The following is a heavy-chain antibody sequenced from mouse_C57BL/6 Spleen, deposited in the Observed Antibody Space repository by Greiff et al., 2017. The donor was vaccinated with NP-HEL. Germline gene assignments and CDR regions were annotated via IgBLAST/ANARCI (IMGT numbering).Heavy chain of an antibody. V-gene: IGHV5-16*01. D-gene: IGHD1-1*01. CDR1: GFTFSDYY. CDR2: INYDGSST. J-gene: IGHJ4*01. CDR3: ARDLYYGSSYAMDY. Sequence: DVQLVESEGGLVQPGSSMKLSCTASGFTFSDYYMAWVRQVPEKGLEWVANINYDGSSTYYLDSLKSRFIISRDNAKNILYLQMSSLKSEDTATYYCARDLYYGSSYAMDYWGQGTSVTVSS.